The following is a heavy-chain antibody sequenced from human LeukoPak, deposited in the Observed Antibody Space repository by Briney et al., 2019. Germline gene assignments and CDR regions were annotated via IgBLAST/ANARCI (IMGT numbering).Heavy chain of an antibody. CDR2: INHSGST. J-gene: IGHJ4*02. V-gene: IGHV4-34*01. CDR3: ARGPSGYYFDY. CDR1: GGSFSGYY. Sequence: SETLSLTCAVYGGSFSGYYWSWIRQPPGKGLEWIGEINHSGSTNYNPSLKSRVTISVDTSKNQFSLKLSSVTAADTAVYYWARGPSGYYFDYWGQGTLVTVSS. D-gene: IGHD3-22*01.